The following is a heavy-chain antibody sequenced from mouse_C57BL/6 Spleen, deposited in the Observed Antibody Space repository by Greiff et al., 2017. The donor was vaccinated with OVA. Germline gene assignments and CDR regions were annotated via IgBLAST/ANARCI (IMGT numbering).Heavy chain of an antibody. CDR3: AGVTTVVDYFDY. D-gene: IGHD1-1*01. CDR1: GYTFTSYW. J-gene: IGHJ2*01. V-gene: IGHV1-64*01. Sequence: QVQLQQPGAELVKPGASVKLSCKASGYTFTSYWMHWVKQRPGQGLEWIGMIHPNSGSTNYNEKFKSKATLTVDKSSSTAYMQLSRLTSEDSAVYYCAGVTTVVDYFDYWGQGTTLTVSS. CDR2: IHPNSGST.